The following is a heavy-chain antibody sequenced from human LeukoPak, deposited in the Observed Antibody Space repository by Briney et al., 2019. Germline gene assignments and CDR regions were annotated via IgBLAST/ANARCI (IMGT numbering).Heavy chain of an antibody. CDR3: AKEGAGDYFDY. Sequence: GGSLRLSCAASGFTFSSYGMHWVRQAPGKGLEWVAVISYDGSNKYYADSVKGRFTISRDNSKNTLYLQMNSLRAEDTAVYYCAKEGAGDYFDYWGQGTLVTVSS. D-gene: IGHD4-17*01. CDR2: ISYDGSNK. CDR1: GFTFSSYG. V-gene: IGHV3-30*18. J-gene: IGHJ4*02.